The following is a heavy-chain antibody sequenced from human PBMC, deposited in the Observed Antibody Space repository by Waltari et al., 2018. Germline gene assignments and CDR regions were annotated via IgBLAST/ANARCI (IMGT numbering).Heavy chain of an antibody. J-gene: IGHJ4*02. V-gene: IGHV1-69*05. Sequence: QVQLVQSGAEVKKPGSSVTVSCKASGGTFSSYAISWVRQAPGPGLEWMGGIIPIFCTANYAQKVQGRVTITTDESTSTAYMELSSLRSEDTAVYYCASYGSGSYYNGKFDYWGQGTLVTVSS. CDR2: IIPIFCTA. D-gene: IGHD3-10*01. CDR1: GGTFSSYA. CDR3: ASYGSGSYYNGKFDY.